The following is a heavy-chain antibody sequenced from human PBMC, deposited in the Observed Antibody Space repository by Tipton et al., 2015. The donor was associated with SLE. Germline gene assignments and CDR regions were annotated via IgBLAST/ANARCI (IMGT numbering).Heavy chain of an antibody. CDR3: AREGDYDSSGSYYFDY. D-gene: IGHD3-22*01. CDR2: IYHSGST. Sequence: TLSLTCAVYAGSFSDYYWSWIRQPPGKGLEWIGSIYHSGSTYYNPSLKSRVTTSVDTSKNQLSLKLSSVTAADTAVYYCAREGDYDSSGSYYFDYWGQGTLVTVSS. J-gene: IGHJ4*02. V-gene: IGHV4-34*01. CDR1: AGSFSDYY.